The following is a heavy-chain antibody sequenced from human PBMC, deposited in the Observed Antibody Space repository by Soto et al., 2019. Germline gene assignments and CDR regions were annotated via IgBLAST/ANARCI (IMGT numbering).Heavy chain of an antibody. J-gene: IGHJ4*02. CDR3: ARGTSGWYNFDS. D-gene: IGHD6-19*01. V-gene: IGHV5-51*03. Sequence: EVQLEQSGAEVKKPGESLKISCWASGYTFTTYWIGWVRQMPGKGLEWMGIIYPGDSDVKYSPSFQGQVTISADKSINTAYLQWSSLKASDTAIYYCARGTSGWYNFDSWGQGTLVTVSS. CDR2: IYPGDSDV. CDR1: GYTFTTYW.